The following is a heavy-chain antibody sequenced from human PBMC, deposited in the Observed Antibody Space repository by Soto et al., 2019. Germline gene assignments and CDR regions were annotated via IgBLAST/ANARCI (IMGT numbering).Heavy chain of an antibody. Sequence: PXETLALTCAVAGGSISSGGYSWSWIRQPRGKGLEWIGYIYHSGSTYYNPSLKSRVTISVDRSKNQFSLKLSSVTAADTAVYYCASSNYYDSSGYYYFDYWGQGPLVTVSS. J-gene: IGHJ4*02. D-gene: IGHD3-22*01. CDR1: GGSISSGGYS. V-gene: IGHV4-30-2*01. CDR3: ASSNYYDSSGYYYFDY. CDR2: IYHSGST.